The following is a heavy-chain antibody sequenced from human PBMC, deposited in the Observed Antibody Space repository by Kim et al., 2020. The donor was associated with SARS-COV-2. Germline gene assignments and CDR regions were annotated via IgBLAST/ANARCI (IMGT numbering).Heavy chain of an antibody. CDR2: IYYDGTT. Sequence: SETLSLTCTVSGASFNSYYWSWIRQPPGKGLEWVGYIYYDGTTNYNPSLKSRVTISVDTSKYQFSLRLNSVTAADTATYYCAKIGVKDCFDVWGQGTMVTVSS. CDR1: GASFNSYY. CDR3: AKIGVKDCFDV. V-gene: IGHV4-59*13. J-gene: IGHJ3*01. D-gene: IGHD3-10*01.